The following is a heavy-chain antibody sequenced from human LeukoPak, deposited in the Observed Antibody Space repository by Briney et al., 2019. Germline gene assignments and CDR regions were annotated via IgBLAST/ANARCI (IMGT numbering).Heavy chain of an antibody. CDR3: ARGRSSSSSDY. V-gene: IGHV3-74*01. Sequence: NSDGSSTSYADSVKGRFTISRDNAKNTLYLQMNSLRAEDTAVYYCARGRSSSSSDYWGQGTLVTVSS. J-gene: IGHJ4*02. CDR2: NSDGSST. D-gene: IGHD6-6*01.